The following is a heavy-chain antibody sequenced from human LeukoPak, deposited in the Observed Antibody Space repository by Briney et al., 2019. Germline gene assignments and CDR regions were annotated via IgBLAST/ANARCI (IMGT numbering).Heavy chain of an antibody. CDR2: IYYSGST. CDR1: GGSISSSSYY. D-gene: IGHD6-13*01. V-gene: IGHV4-39*07. J-gene: IGHJ6*02. CDR3: ARELSSSWPYYYYGMDV. Sequence: PSETLSLTCTVSGGSISSSSYYWGWIRQPPGKGLEWIGSIYYSGSTYYNPSLKSRVTISVDTSKNQFSLKLSSVTAADTAVYYCARELSSSWPYYYYGMDVWGQGTTVTVSS.